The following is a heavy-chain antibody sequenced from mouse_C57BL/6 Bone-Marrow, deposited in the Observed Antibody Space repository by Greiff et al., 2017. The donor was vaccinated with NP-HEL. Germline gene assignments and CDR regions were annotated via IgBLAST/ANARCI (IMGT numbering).Heavy chain of an antibody. Sequence: VMLVESGPGLVKPSQSLFLTCSITGFPITSGYYWIWIRQSPGKPLEWMGYITHSGETFYNPSLQSPISITRETSKNQFFLQLNSVTTEDTAMYYCAGDINWDYAMDYWGQGTSVTVSS. CDR3: AGDINWDYAMDY. CDR1: GFPITSGYY. CDR2: ITHSGET. J-gene: IGHJ4*01. V-gene: IGHV12-3*01. D-gene: IGHD4-1*01.